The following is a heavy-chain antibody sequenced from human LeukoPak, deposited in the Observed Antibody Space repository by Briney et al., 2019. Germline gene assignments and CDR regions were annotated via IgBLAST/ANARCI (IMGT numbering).Heavy chain of an antibody. D-gene: IGHD5-18*01. CDR2: INPSGGNT. Sequence: GASVKVSCKASGYTLTSYDINWVRQATGQGLEWMGIINPSGGNTNYAQKFQGRVTMTRDMSTSTVYMELSSLRSEDTAMYYCARALPHRRLMDTTMEQHWFDPWGQGTLVTVSS. J-gene: IGHJ5*02. CDR1: GYTLTSYD. CDR3: ARALPHRRLMDTTMEQHWFDP. V-gene: IGHV1-46*01.